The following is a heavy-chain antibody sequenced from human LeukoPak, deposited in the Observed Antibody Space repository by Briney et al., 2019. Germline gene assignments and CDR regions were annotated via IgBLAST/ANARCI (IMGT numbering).Heavy chain of an antibody. CDR3: ARDLPRSPANTIDF. V-gene: IGHV3-21*01. CDR1: AFAVSSNY. CDR2: ISSGSSYL. D-gene: IGHD1-14*01. Sequence: GGSLRLSCAASAFAVSSNYMNWVRQAPGKGLEWVSSISSGSSYLYYADSVKGRFTISRDNAKNSLYLQMNSLRAEDTAVYYCARDLPRSPANTIDFWGQGTLVTVSS. J-gene: IGHJ4*02.